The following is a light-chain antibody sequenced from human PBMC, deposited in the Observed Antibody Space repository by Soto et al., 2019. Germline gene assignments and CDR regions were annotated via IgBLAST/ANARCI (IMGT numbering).Light chain of an antibody. CDR1: QSVNNN. V-gene: IGKV3-15*01. CDR3: QHYNNWPPWT. J-gene: IGKJ1*01. CDR2: GAS. Sequence: EIVMTQSPATLSVSPGERATLSCRASQSVNNNLAWYQQKFGQAPRLLIFGASTRATGIPARSSGSGSGTEFPLTINSLQSEDVAVYYCQHYNNWPPWTFGQGTRVEIK.